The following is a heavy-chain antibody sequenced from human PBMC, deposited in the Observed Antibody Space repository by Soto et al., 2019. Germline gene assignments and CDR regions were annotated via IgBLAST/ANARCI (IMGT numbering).Heavy chain of an antibody. D-gene: IGHD3-22*01. J-gene: IGHJ3*02. V-gene: IGHV4-39*01. Sequence: SETLSLTCTVSGGSIRNNFYYWGWVRQPPGKGLEWIASISYSGTTYYNPSLKSRVTKSIDTSRNQFSLKLSSVTAADTAVYYCARVTQYYFDTSGYPTGPHFALDMWGQGTMVTVSS. CDR2: ISYSGTT. CDR3: ARVTQYYFDTSGYPTGPHFALDM. CDR1: GGSIRNNFYY.